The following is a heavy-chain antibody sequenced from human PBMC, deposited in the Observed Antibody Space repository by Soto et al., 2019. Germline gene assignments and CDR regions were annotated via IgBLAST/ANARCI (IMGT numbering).Heavy chain of an antibody. V-gene: IGHV1-69*13. J-gene: IGHJ5*02. CDR2: IIPIFGTA. CDR1: GGTFSSYA. Sequence: ASVKVSCKASGGTFSSYAISWVRQAPGQGLEWMGGIIPIFGTANYAQKFQGRVTITADESTSTAYMELSSLRSEDTAVYYCARGITNKGIVYVAAGSGNWFDPWGQGTLVTVSS. CDR3: ARGITNKGIVYVAAGSGNWFDP. D-gene: IGHD6-13*01.